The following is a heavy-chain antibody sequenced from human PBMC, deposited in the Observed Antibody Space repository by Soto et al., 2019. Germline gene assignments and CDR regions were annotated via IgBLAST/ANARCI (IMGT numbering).Heavy chain of an antibody. J-gene: IGHJ4*02. Sequence: PWWSLRLSCAASGFTFSTDWMDWVRQTPGKGLEWVANINQDGSEKNYVDSVKGRFTISRDNAENTLYLQMSSLTAEDSALYYCSRSLNSWGQGTLVTAPQ. V-gene: IGHV3-7*01. CDR3: SRSLNS. CDR1: GFTFSTDW. CDR2: INQDGSEK.